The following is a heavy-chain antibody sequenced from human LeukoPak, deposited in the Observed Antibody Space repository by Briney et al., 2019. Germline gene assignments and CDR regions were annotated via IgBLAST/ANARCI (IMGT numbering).Heavy chain of an antibody. CDR3: ARTGGSYFDY. D-gene: IGHD1-14*01. CDR2: IFYSGST. V-gene: IGHV4-59*01. CDR1: GGSITSYY. Sequence: PSETLSLTCTVSGGSITSYYWSWIRQPPGKGLEWIGYIFYSGSTNYIPSLKSRVTISVDTSKNQFSLKLSSVTAADTAVYYSARTGGSYFDYWGQGTLVTVSS. J-gene: IGHJ4*02.